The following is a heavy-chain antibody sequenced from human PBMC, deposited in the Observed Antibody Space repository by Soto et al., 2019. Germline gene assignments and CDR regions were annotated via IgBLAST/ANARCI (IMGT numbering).Heavy chain of an antibody. CDR3: AKVLTYYYDSSGHSDAFDI. D-gene: IGHD3-22*01. CDR1: GFTFSSYG. CDR2: ISYDGSNK. V-gene: IGHV3-30*18. J-gene: IGHJ3*02. Sequence: QVQLVESGGGVVQPGRSLRLSCAASGFTFSSYGMHWVRQAPGKGLEWVAVISYDGSNKYYADSVKGRFTISRDNSKNQLYLQMNSLRAEDTAVYYCAKVLTYYYDSSGHSDAFDIWGQGTMVTVSS.